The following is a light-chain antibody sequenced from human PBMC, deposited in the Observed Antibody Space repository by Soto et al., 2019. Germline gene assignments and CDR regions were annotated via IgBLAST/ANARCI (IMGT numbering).Light chain of an antibody. J-gene: IGLJ3*02. V-gene: IGLV1-40*01. CDR3: QSYDSSRYWV. Sequence: QSVLTQPPSVSGAPGQRVTISCTGSSSNIGAGYDVHWYQQLPGTAPKLLIYGNSNQPSGVPDRFSGSKSGTSASLAITGLQAEDEADYYCQSYDSSRYWVFGGGTKLTVL. CDR2: GNS. CDR1: SSNIGAGYD.